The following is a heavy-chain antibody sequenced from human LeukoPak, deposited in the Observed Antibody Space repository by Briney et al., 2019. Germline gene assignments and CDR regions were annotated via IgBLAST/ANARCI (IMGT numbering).Heavy chain of an antibody. J-gene: IGHJ4*02. V-gene: IGHV4-59*08. CDR1: GVSIGSYF. CDR2: IDNRGST. D-gene: IGHD1-26*01. Sequence: PSETLSLTCTVSGVSIGSYFWSWIRQPPGKGLEWIGYIDNRGSTNYNPSLKSRVTISVDTSKNQFSLKLNSVTAADTAVYYCATGGSYTPYWGQGTLVTVPS. CDR3: ATGGSYTPY.